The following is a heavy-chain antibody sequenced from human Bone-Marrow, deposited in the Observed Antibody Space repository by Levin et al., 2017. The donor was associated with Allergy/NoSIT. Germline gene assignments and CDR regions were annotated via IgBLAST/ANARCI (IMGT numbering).Heavy chain of an antibody. CDR3: ARSDGLGRYGMDV. D-gene: IGHD3-10*01. J-gene: IGHJ6*02. CDR2: IYYSGST. CDR1: GGSIRSGGYY. Sequence: SQTLSLTCTVSGGSIRSGGYYWSWIRQHPGKGLEWIGYIYYSGSTYYNPSLKSRVTISVDTSKNQFSLKLSSVTAADTAVYYCARSDGLGRYGMDVWGQGTTVTVSS. V-gene: IGHV4-31*03.